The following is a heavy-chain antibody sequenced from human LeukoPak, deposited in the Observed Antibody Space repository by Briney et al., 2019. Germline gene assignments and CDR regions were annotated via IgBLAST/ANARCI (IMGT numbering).Heavy chain of an antibody. CDR3: ARESGSYSEFDY. V-gene: IGHV1-18*01. D-gene: IGHD1-26*01. Sequence: ASVKVSCKASGYTFTSYAMNWVRQAPGQGLEWMGWISAYNGNTNYAQKLQGRVTMTTDTSTSTAYMELRSLRSDDTAVYYCARESGSYSEFDYWGQGTLVTVSS. CDR1: GYTFTSYA. J-gene: IGHJ4*02. CDR2: ISAYNGNT.